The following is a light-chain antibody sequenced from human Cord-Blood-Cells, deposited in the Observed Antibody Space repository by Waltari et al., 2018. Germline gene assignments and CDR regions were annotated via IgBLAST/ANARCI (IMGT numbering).Light chain of an antibody. V-gene: IGLV2-8*01. CDR1: SSDVGGYNY. CDR3: SSYAGSNNWV. CDR2: EVS. J-gene: IGLJ3*02. Sequence: QSALTQPPSASGSPGQSFTISCTGTSSDVGGYNYVSWYQQHPGKAPKLMIYEVSKRPSGVPERVSGYKSGNTASLTVSGLQAEDEADYYGSSYAGSNNWVFGGGTKLTVL.